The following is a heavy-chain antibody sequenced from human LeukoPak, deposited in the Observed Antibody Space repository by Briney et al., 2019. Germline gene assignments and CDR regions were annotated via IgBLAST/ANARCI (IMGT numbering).Heavy chain of an antibody. CDR2: IAYDGSNK. J-gene: IGHJ3*02. Sequence: PGGSLRLSCAASGFTFSSYSMNWVRQAPGKGLEWVAGIAYDGSNKDHADAVKGRFTISRDNSKNSLYLQMNSLRTEDTAVYYCARERWGDAFDIWGQGTLVTVSS. CDR1: GFTFSSYS. V-gene: IGHV3-30*03. CDR3: ARERWGDAFDI. D-gene: IGHD3-16*01.